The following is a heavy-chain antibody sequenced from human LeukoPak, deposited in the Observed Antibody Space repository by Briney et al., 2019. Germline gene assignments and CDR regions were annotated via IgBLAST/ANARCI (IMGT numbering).Heavy chain of an antibody. Sequence: GGSLRLSCGASGFTFSSHEMNWVRRAPGKGLEWVSYISGSGSSIYYADSVKGRFTISRDNAKKSLYLQLNSVRAEDTAAYYYARGGYCGSTLCYVFNAFDVWGQGTMVTVSS. CDR3: ARGGYCGSTLCYVFNAFDV. V-gene: IGHV3-48*03. D-gene: IGHD2-2*01. CDR2: ISGSGSSI. CDR1: GFTFSSHE. J-gene: IGHJ3*01.